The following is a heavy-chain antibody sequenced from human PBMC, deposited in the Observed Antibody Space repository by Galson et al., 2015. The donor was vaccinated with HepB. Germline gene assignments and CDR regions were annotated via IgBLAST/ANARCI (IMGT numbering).Heavy chain of an antibody. CDR1: GDSVSSNSAA. Sequence: CAISGDSVSSNSAAWNWIRQSPSRGLEWLGRTYYRSKWYNDYAVSVKSRITINPDTSKNQFSLQLNSVTPEDTAVYYCARTVGQKGYYYYYMDVWGKGTTVTVSS. D-gene: IGHD4-17*01. CDR2: TYYRSKWYN. CDR3: ARTVGQKGYYYYYMDV. V-gene: IGHV6-1*01. J-gene: IGHJ6*03.